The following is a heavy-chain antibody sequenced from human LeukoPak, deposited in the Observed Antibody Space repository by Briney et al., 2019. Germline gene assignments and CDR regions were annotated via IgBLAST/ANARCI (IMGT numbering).Heavy chain of an antibody. V-gene: IGHV3-30-3*01. J-gene: IGHJ6*02. CDR1: GFTFSSYA. CDR2: ISYDGSNK. CDR3: ARVNSGSSHYYYYYGMDV. D-gene: IGHD3-10*01. Sequence: GGSLRLSCAASGFTFSSYAMHWVRQAPGKGLEWVAVISYDGSNKYYADSVEGRFTISRDNSKNTLYLQMNSLRAEDTAVYYCARVNSGSSHYYYYYGMDVWGQGTTVTVSS.